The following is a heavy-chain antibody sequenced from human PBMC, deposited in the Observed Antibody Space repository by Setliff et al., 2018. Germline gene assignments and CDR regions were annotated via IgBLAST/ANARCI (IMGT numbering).Heavy chain of an antibody. J-gene: IGHJ3*02. CDR3: ARDLGAEAFDI. CDR1: GFTFSSYW. Sequence: GGSLRLSCAASGFTFSSYWMSWVRQAPGKGLEWVANIKQDGSEKYYVDSVKGRFTISRDNAKNSLYLQLNSLRVEDTAVYYCARDLGAEAFDIWGQGTMVTVSS. CDR2: IKQDGSEK. V-gene: IGHV3-7*01. D-gene: IGHD3-16*01.